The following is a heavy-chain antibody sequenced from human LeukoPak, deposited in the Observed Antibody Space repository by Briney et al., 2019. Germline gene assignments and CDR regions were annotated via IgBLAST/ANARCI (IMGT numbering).Heavy chain of an antibody. Sequence: AESLRLSCEASGFTFSNYVIHWVRQAPGKGLEWLAVISYDGINKYYADSVKGRFTISRDNSKTTVDLQMDSLGGADTAVYYCARSPTYYYMDVWGKGTTVTVSS. J-gene: IGHJ6*03. V-gene: IGHV3-30-3*01. CDR1: GFTFSNYV. CDR3: ARSPTYYYMDV. CDR2: ISYDGINK.